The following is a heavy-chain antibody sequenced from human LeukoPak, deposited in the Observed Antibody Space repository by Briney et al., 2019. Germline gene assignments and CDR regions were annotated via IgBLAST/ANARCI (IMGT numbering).Heavy chain of an antibody. D-gene: IGHD6-13*01. CDR2: IYYSGST. V-gene: IGHV4-31*03. Sequence: PSETLSLTCTVSVGSISSGGYYWSWIRQHPGKGLEWIGYIYYSGSTYYNPSLKGRVTISVDTSKNQFSLKLSSVTAADTAVYYCARAPWVSGMDVWGQGTTVTVSS. CDR3: ARAPWVSGMDV. J-gene: IGHJ6*02. CDR1: VGSISSGGYY.